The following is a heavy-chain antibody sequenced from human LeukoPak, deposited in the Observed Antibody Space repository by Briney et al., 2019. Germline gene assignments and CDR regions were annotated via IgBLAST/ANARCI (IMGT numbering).Heavy chain of an antibody. CDR3: ARVVLGVTTTNSYYFDY. Sequence: SQTLSLTCTVSGGSISSGSYYWSWIRQHPGKGLEWIGYIYYSGSTYYNPSLKSRVTISVDTSKNQFSLKLSSVTAADTAVYYCARVVLGVTTTNSYYFDYWGQGTLVTVSS. CDR2: IYYSGST. CDR1: GGSISSGSYY. D-gene: IGHD4-11*01. V-gene: IGHV4-31*03. J-gene: IGHJ4*02.